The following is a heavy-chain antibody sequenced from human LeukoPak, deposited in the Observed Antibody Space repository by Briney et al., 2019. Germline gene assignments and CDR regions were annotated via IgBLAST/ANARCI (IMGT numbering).Heavy chain of an antibody. D-gene: IGHD3-22*01. CDR2: IDHSGNT. CDR3: ARGRDSRGYQFMGFDS. J-gene: IGHJ4*02. CDR1: GGSFSGHY. Sequence: SETLSLTCAVSGGSFSGHYWSWIRQSPGEGLEWIGEIDHSGNTNYNPSLKGRLTISVDTSKNQFSLRLSSVIAADTAVYYCARGRDSRGYQFMGFDSWGQGTLVTVSS. V-gene: IGHV4-34*01.